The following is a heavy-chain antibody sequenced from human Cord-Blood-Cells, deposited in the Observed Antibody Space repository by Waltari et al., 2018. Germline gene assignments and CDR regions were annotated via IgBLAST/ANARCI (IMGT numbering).Heavy chain of an antibody. CDR3: ASYGDTVDAFDI. Sequence: QVQLVQSGAEVKKPGASVKVSCKASGYTFTGYYMHWVRQAPGQGLEGMGRINPNSGGKNYAQKLQGRVTMTRDTSISTAYMELSRLRSDDTAVYYCASYGDTVDAFDIWGQGTMVTVSS. CDR2: INPNSGGK. CDR1: GYTFTGYY. J-gene: IGHJ3*02. D-gene: IGHD4-17*01. V-gene: IGHV1-2*06.